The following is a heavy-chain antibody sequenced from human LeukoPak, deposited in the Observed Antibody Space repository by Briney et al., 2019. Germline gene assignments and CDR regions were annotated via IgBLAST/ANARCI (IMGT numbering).Heavy chain of an antibody. CDR3: ARLGVRIAAAGED. D-gene: IGHD6-13*01. J-gene: IGHJ4*02. CDR2: IYYSGST. V-gene: IGHV4-39*01. CDR1: GGSISSSSYY. Sequence: SETLSLTCTVSGGSISSSSYYWGWIRQPPGKGLEWIGSIYYSGSTYYNPSLKSRVTISVDTSKNQSSPKLSSVTAADTAVYYCARLGVRIAAAGEDWGQGTLVTVSS.